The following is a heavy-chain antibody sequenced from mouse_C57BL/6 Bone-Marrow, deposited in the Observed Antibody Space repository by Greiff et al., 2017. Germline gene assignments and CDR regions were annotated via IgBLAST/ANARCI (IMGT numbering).Heavy chain of an antibody. CDR3: ARWYYGSSSAWFAD. CDR2: IHPNSGST. Sequence: QVQLQQPGAELVKPGASVKLSCKASGYTFTSYWMHWVKQRPGQGLEWIGMIHPNSGSTNYNEKFKSKATLTVDKSSSTAYMQLSSLTSEDSAVYYCARWYYGSSSAWFADWGQGTLVTVSA. J-gene: IGHJ3*01. CDR1: GYTFTSYW. D-gene: IGHD1-1*01. V-gene: IGHV1-64*01.